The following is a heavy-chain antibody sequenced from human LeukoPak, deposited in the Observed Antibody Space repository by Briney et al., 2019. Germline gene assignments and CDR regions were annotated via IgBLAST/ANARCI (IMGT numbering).Heavy chain of an antibody. D-gene: IGHD5-12*01. Sequence: PSETLSLTCTVSGGSISSYYWSWIRQPPGEGLEWIGYIYYSGSTNYNPSLKSRVTISVDTSKNQFSLKLSSVTAADTAVYYCARGYIVASDFDYWGQGTLVTVSS. CDR1: GGSISSYY. CDR3: ARGYIVASDFDY. CDR2: IYYSGST. V-gene: IGHV4-59*01. J-gene: IGHJ4*02.